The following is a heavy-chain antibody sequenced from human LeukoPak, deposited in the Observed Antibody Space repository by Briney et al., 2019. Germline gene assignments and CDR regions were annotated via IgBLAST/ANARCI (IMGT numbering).Heavy chain of an antibody. D-gene: IGHD2-2*01. CDR3: AREGGCSSTSCPLDY. V-gene: IGHV1-18*01. CDR2: ISGYNGDT. Sequence: GASVTVSCTPSGYTFTNYGIDGVRQAPGQGVEWLGWISGYNGDTKCAPNLQGRITMTADTSTSTAHMELRSLRSDDTAMYYCAREGGCSSTSCPLDYWGQGALVTVSS. CDR1: GYTFTNYG. J-gene: IGHJ4*02.